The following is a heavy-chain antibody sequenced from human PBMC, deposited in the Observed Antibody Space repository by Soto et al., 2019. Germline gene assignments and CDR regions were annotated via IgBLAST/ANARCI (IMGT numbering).Heavy chain of an antibody. J-gene: IGHJ4*02. CDR2: IYHSGST. Sequence: PSETLSLTCAVSGGSISSSNLWSWVRQPPGKGLEWIGEIYHSGSTNYNPSLKSRVTISVDKSKNQFSLKLSSVTAADTAVYYFARNYGPGYTFDYLGQGTLVTVSS. CDR1: GGSISSSNL. V-gene: IGHV4-4*02. CDR3: ARNYGPGYTFDY. D-gene: IGHD3-10*01.